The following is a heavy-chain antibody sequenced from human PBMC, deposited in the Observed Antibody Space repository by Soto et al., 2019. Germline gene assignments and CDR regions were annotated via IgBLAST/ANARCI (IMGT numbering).Heavy chain of an antibody. D-gene: IGHD3-22*01. J-gene: IGHJ4*02. V-gene: IGHV4-59*01. CDR2: IYYSGST. CDR3: VATKYKYDTLPAHFDY. Sequence: SETLSLTCTVSGGSISSYYWSWIRQPPGKGLEWIGYIYYSGSTNYNPSLKSRVTISVDTSKNQFSLKLSSVTAADTAVYYCVATKYKYDTLPAHFDYWGRATLVTVSS. CDR1: GGSISSYY.